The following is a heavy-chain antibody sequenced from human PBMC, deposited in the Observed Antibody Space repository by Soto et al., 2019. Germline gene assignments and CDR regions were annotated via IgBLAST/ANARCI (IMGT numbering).Heavy chain of an antibody. Sequence: TSETLSLTCTVSGGSINNHYWSWIRQPPGKGLEWLGYVYYNGITNYNPSLKSRVTMSADTSKNRLSLNLTSLTAADTAIYYCASLTLERRFFSADSRDAFDIWGQGTMVTVSS. J-gene: IGHJ3*02. D-gene: IGHD1-1*01. CDR3: ASLTLERRFFSADSRDAFDI. CDR1: GGSINNHY. V-gene: IGHV4-59*11. CDR2: VYYNGIT.